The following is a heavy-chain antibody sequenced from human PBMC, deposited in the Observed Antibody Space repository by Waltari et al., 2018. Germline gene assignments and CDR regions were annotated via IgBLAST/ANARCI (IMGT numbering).Heavy chain of an antibody. CDR2: IYHSGST. J-gene: IGHJ4*02. Sequence: QVQLQESGPGLVKPSETLSLTCAVSGYSISSGYYWGWIRQPPGKGLEWIGSIYHSGSTDYTPSLKSRFTISVDTSKTQFSRKLSSVTAADTAVYYCARDISGSYSADYWGQGTLVTVSS. V-gene: IGHV4-38-2*02. D-gene: IGHD3-22*01. CDR3: ARDISGSYSADY. CDR1: GYSISSGYY.